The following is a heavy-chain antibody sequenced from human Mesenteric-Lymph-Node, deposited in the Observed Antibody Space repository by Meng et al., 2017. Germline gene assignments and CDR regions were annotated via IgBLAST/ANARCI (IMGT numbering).Heavy chain of an antibody. CDR2: ISSSSNYI. J-gene: IGHJ4*02. D-gene: IGHD5-18*01. Sequence: EVQLVESGGGLVKPVGSLRLSCAASGFTFSSYTMNWVRRAPGKGLEWVSSISSSSNYIYSADSVKGRFTISRDNAKNSLYLQMNSLRAEDTAVYYCARDTPGLLFDYWGQGTLVTVSS. CDR3: ARDTPGLLFDY. CDR1: GFTFSSYT. V-gene: IGHV3-21*01.